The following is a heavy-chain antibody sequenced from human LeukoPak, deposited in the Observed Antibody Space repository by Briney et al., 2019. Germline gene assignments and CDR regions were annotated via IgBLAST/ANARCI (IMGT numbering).Heavy chain of an antibody. J-gene: IGHJ5*02. Sequence: ESGPTLVNPTQTLTLTCTFSGFSLTTSGVGVAWLRQPPGKALEWLALIYWNDDKRYSPSLKTRLTITKDTSKNQVVVTMTNMNPVDTATYYCARSYCTGGSCYSEVSGDWFDPWGQGTLVTVSS. D-gene: IGHD2-15*01. CDR2: IYWNDDK. CDR1: GFSLTTSGVG. CDR3: ARSYCTGGSCYSEVSGDWFDP. V-gene: IGHV2-5*01.